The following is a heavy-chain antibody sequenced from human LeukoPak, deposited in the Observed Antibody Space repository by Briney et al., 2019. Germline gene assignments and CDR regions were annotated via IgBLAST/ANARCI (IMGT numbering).Heavy chain of an antibody. D-gene: IGHD3-10*01. V-gene: IGHV3-30*04. CDR2: VAYDGSNK. CDR3: AREGRGTMVRVFPVRRAYYFDY. Sequence: PGGSLRLSCTASGFTFSRYAMHWLRQAPGKGLEWVAVVAYDGSNKYYADSVKGRFTISRDNSKNTLYLQMNSLRAEDTAVYYCAREGRGTMVRVFPVRRAYYFDYWGQGTLVTVSS. J-gene: IGHJ4*02. CDR1: GFTFSRYA.